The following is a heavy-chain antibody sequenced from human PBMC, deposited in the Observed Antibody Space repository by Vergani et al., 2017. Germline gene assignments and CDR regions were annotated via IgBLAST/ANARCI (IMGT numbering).Heavy chain of an antibody. CDR3: AKDGITMVRGAHDY. Sequence: SYAMSWVRQAPGKGLEWVSAISGSGGSTYYADSVKGRFTISRDNSKNTLYLQMNSLRAEDTAVDYCAKDGITMVRGAHDYWGQGTLVTVSS. D-gene: IGHD3-10*01. CDR1: SYA. V-gene: IGHV3-23*01. CDR2: ISGSGGST. J-gene: IGHJ4*02.